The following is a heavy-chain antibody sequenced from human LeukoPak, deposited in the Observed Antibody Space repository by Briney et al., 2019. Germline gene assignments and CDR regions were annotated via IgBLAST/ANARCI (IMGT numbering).Heavy chain of an antibody. CDR2: ISYHGRKK. V-gene: IGHV3-30*04. D-gene: IGHD4-17*01. Sequence: GGSLRLSCAASGFTFGTYAMHWVRQAPGKGLGWVAMISYHGRKKLYADSVKGRFSISRDNAENTLYLQMNSLRPDDTAVYYCARVASLSVTHYYYYGMDVWGPGTTVSVSS. CDR1: GFTFGTYA. CDR3: ARVASLSVTHYYYYGMDV. J-gene: IGHJ6*02.